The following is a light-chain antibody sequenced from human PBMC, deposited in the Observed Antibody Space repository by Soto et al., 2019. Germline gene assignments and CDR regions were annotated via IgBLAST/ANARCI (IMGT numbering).Light chain of an antibody. CDR2: EVS. V-gene: IGLV2-14*01. J-gene: IGLJ1*01. CDR3: SSYTSSNTYV. CDR1: SSDVGGYNY. Sequence: QSALTPPASVSGSPGQSITISCTGTSSDVGGYNYVSWYQQHPGKAPKLLIYEVSNRPSGVSNRFSGSKSDNTASLTISVLQAEDEADYYCSSYTSSNTYVFGTGTKVTVL.